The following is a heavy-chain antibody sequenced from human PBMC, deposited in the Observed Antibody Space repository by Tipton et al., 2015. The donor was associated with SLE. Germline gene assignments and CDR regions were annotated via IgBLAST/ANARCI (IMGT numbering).Heavy chain of an antibody. D-gene: IGHD3-3*01. J-gene: IGHJ4*02. CDR1: GGSISSHY. V-gene: IGHV4-59*11. CDR3: AREFRFLEWLPDWFDY. Sequence: TLSLTCTVSGGSISSHYWSWIRQPPGKGLEWIGYVYYSGSTYYNPSLKSRVTISVDTSKNQFSLKLSSVTAADTAVYYCAREFRFLEWLPDWFDYWGQGTLVTVSS. CDR2: VYYSGST.